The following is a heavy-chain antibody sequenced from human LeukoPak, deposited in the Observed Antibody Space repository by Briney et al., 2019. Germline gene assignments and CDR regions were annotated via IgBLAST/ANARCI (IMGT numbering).Heavy chain of an antibody. D-gene: IGHD2-2*02. V-gene: IGHV1-2*02. Sequence: ASVTVSCKASGYTFTGYYMHWVRQAPGQGLAWMGWINPNSGGTNYAQNFQGRVTMTRDTSISTAYMELSMLRSDDTAVYYCARGIRIVVVPAAIRFDYWGQGTLITVSS. CDR2: INPNSGGT. CDR1: GYTFTGYY. J-gene: IGHJ4*02. CDR3: ARGIRIVVVPAAIRFDY.